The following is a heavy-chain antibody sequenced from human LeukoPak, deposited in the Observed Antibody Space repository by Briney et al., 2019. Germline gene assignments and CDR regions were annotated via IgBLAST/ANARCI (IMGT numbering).Heavy chain of an antibody. CDR3: AKTPTFYYVLTGYSNDY. Sequence: GGSLRLSSAASGFTFSSDAMSWVRQVPGKGLEWVSTIGGIGDSTHYAHSVKGRFTISRDSSRNTLYLQMNTLRVEDTAIYYCAKTPTFYYVLTGYSNDYWGQGTLVTVSS. CDR2: IGGIGDST. CDR1: GFTFSSDA. V-gene: IGHV3-23*01. D-gene: IGHD3-9*01. J-gene: IGHJ4*02.